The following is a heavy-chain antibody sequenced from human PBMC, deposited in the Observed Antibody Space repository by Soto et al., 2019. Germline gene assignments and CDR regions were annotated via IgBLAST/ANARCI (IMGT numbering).Heavy chain of an antibody. Sequence: EVQLVESGGGLVQPGGSLRLSCAASGFSFRNYEMNWVRQAPGKGLEWVSYISSSSRTIYYADSVRGRFTISRDNATNSVYLHMISLRAEDTAVYYCAREESFVDYWGQGTLVTVSS. CDR3: AREESFVDY. CDR1: GFSFRNYE. V-gene: IGHV3-48*03. CDR2: ISSSSRTI. D-gene: IGHD1-26*01. J-gene: IGHJ4*02.